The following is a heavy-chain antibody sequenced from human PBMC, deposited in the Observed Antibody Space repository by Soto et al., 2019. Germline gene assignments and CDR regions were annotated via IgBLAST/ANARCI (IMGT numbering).Heavy chain of an antibody. Sequence: GASVKVSCKASGGTFSSYAISWVRQAPGQGLEWMGGIIPIFGTANYAQKFQGRVTITADESTSTAYMELSSLRSEDTAVYYCAREPGGIAAAGPFDYWGQGTLVTVSS. D-gene: IGHD6-13*01. CDR1: GGTFSSYA. V-gene: IGHV1-69*13. CDR2: IIPIFGTA. J-gene: IGHJ4*02. CDR3: AREPGGIAAAGPFDY.